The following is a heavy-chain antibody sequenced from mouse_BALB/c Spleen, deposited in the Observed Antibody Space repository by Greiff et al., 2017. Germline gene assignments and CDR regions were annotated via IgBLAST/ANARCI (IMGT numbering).Heavy chain of an antibody. Sequence: VQLQQSAAELARPGASVKMSCKASGYTFTSYTMHWVKQRPGQGLEWIGYINPSSGYTEYNQKFKDKTTLTADKSSSTAYMQLSSLTSEDSAVYYCAIYYDYFFAYWGQGTLVTVSA. CDR3: AIYYDYFFAY. V-gene: IGHV1-4*02. J-gene: IGHJ3*01. CDR1: GYTFTSYT. D-gene: IGHD2-4*01. CDR2: INPSSGYT.